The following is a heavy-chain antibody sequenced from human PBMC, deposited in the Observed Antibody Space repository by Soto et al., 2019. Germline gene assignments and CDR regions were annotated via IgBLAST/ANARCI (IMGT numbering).Heavy chain of an antibody. Sequence: QVQLVQSGAEVKKPGASVKVSCKASGYTFTGYYMHWVRQAPGQGLEWMGWINPNSGGTNYAQKFQGWVTMTRDTSISTAYMELSRLRSDDTAVYYCARDTRNMVRGGAPYYYGMDVWGQGTTVTVSS. J-gene: IGHJ6*02. CDR2: INPNSGGT. D-gene: IGHD3-10*01. CDR1: GYTFTGYY. CDR3: ARDTRNMVRGGAPYYYGMDV. V-gene: IGHV1-2*04.